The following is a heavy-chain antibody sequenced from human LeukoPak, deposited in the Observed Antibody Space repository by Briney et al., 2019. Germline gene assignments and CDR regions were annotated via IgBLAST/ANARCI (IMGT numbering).Heavy chain of an antibody. CDR2: IKQDGSEK. V-gene: IGHV3-7*04. CDR1: GFTFSSYL. Sequence: GGSLRLSCAASGFTFSSYLMRWVRQAPGKGLEGVANIKQDGSEKYYVDSVKGRFTISRDNAKNSLYQQMNSLRAEDTAVYYCARNYGSGSYIRYWGQGTLVTVSS. D-gene: IGHD3-10*01. CDR3: ARNYGSGSYIRY. J-gene: IGHJ4*02.